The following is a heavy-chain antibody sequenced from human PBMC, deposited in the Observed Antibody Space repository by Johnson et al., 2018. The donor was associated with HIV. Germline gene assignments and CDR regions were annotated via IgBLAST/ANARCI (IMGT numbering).Heavy chain of an antibody. D-gene: IGHD3-16*01. V-gene: IGHV3-66*01. J-gene: IGHJ3*02. CDR2: SYSGGTT. CDR3: AREDPREFHGYGGDGFDI. Sequence: MLLVESGGGLVQPGGSLRLPCAASGFTVGSNYMNWVRQAPGKGLEWVSVSYSGGTTYYADSVKGRFIISRDSSNNTLYLQMDRLRAEDTALYYCAREDPREFHGYGGDGFDIWGQGTMVTVAS. CDR1: GFTVGSNY.